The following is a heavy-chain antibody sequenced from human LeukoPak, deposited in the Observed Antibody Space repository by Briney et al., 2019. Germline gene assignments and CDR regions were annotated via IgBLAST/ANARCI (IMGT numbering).Heavy chain of an antibody. CDR1: GFTFSSYW. J-gene: IGHJ4*02. Sequence: PGGSLRLSCAASGFTFSSYWMHWVRQAPGKGLVWVSRINSDGSSTSYADSVKGRFTISRDNAMNTLYLQMNSLRAEDTAVYYCARAPSYCSSGSCYYLLDYWGQGTLVTV. CDR3: ARAPSYCSSGSCYYLLDY. D-gene: IGHD2-15*01. V-gene: IGHV3-74*01. CDR2: INSDGSST.